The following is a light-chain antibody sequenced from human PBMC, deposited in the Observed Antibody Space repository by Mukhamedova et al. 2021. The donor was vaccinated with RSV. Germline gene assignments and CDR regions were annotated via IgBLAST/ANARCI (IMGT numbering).Light chain of an antibody. CDR3: QSYDSSNHG. Sequence: GSIASNYVQWYQQRPGSAPTTVIYEDNQRPSGVPDRFSGSIDSSSNSASLTISGLKTEDEADYYCQSYDSSNHGFSGGTKLTVL. CDR2: EDN. CDR1: GSIASNY. J-gene: IGLJ2*01. V-gene: IGLV6-57*02.